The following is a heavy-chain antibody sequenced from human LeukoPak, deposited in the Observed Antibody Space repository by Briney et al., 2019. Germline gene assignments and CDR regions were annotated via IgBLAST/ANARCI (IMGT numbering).Heavy chain of an antibody. CDR3: AKDWAPLGYCSSTSCPSWFDP. CDR2: ISGSGGST. CDR1: GFTFSSYA. Sequence: GGSLRLSCAASGFTFSSYAMSWVRQAPGKGLEWVSAISGSGGSTYYADSVKGRFTISRDNSKNTLYLQMNSLRAEDTAVYYCAKDWAPLGYCSSTSCPSWFDPWGQGTLVTVSS. D-gene: IGHD2-2*01. V-gene: IGHV3-23*01. J-gene: IGHJ5*02.